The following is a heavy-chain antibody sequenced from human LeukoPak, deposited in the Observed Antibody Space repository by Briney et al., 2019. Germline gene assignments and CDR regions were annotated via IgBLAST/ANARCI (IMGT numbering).Heavy chain of an antibody. CDR3: ARDRGAFDI. Sequence: GGSLRLSCAASGFTFSSYAMHWVRKAPGKGLEWVAVISYDGSNKYYADSVKGRFTISRDNSKNTLYPQMNRLRAEDTAVYYCARDRGAFDIWGQGTMVTVSS. CDR1: GFTFSSYA. V-gene: IGHV3-30*01. D-gene: IGHD3-10*01. CDR2: ISYDGSNK. J-gene: IGHJ3*02.